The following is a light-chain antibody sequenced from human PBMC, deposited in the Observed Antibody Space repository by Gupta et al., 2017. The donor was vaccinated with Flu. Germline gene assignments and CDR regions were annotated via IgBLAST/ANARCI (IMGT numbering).Light chain of an antibody. V-gene: IGLV2-8*01. CDR3: SSHASKNGVI. J-gene: IGLJ2*01. Sequence: TSSDVGGYEYVSWYRQQPGKAPELMIYGVTRRPSGVPDRFSGSKSGNTAFLTVSGLQGDDEAHYYCSSHASKNGVIFGGGTKLTVL. CDR1: SSDVGGYEY. CDR2: GVT.